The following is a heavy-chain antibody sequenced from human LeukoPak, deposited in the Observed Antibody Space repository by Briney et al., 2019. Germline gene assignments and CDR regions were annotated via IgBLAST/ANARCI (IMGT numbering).Heavy chain of an antibody. V-gene: IGHV3-30*01. D-gene: IGHD2-2*01. J-gene: IGHJ6*03. Sequence: GGSLRLSCAASGFTFSGYAIHWVRQAPGKGLEWVAAISYDGIDKLYAASVKGRFTISRDNVRNTPYLQMDSLRAEDTAVYFCARDRGFCSGTSCAYSYYYMDDWGNGTTASVSS. CDR2: ISYDGIDK. CDR1: GFTFSGYA. CDR3: ARDRGFCSGTSCAYSYYYMDD.